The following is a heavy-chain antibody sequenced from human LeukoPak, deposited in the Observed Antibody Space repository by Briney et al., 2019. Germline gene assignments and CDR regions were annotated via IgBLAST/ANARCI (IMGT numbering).Heavy chain of an antibody. D-gene: IGHD3-22*01. J-gene: IGHJ4*02. CDR1: GFNFDNNE. V-gene: IGHV3-48*03. CDR2: ISRGGSTL. Sequence: PGGSLRLSCAASGFNFDNNEMNWVRQAPGKGLEWVSYISRGGSTLFYADSVKGRFTISRDNAKKSLYLQMNSLRAEDTAVYYCTMFDYYDTSGYPDYWGQGTLVTVSS. CDR3: TMFDYYDTSGYPDY.